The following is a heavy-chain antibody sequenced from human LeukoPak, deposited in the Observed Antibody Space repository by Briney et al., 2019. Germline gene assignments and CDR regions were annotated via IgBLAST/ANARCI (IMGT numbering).Heavy chain of an antibody. CDR1: GFTFSRYA. CDR2: VSTDGVT. Sequence: GGSLRLSCAASGFTFSRYAMSWVRQAPGKGLEWVSSVSTDGVTYYTASVKGRFTISRDVSRNTLFLQMISLRAEDTALYYCARSRSGSVAGTSDYWGQGTLVIVSS. J-gene: IGHJ4*02. V-gene: IGHV3-23*01. D-gene: IGHD6-19*01. CDR3: ARSRSGSVAGTSDY.